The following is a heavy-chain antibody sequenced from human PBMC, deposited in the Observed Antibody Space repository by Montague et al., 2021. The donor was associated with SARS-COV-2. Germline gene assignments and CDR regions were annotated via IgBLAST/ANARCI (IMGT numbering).Heavy chain of an antibody. V-gene: IGHV4-31*03. J-gene: IGHJ2*01. CDR3: ARNRGWGSRGAGYIDL. CDR1: GGSISGDNYD. CDR2: IYYTGST. Sequence: TLSLTCTVSGGSISGDNYDWTWIRQHPGKGLEWIAYIYYTGSTYYNPSLQSRLRTSLDTSKNQFSLTLTSVTAADTAIYYCARNRGWGSRGAGYIDLWGRGTLVTVS. D-gene: IGHD1-14*01.